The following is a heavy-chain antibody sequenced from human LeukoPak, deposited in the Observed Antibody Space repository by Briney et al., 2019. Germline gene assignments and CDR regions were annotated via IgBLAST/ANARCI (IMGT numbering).Heavy chain of an antibody. Sequence: SLRLSCAASGFRFSDYYMNWFRQTPGQGLEWLGFIRSKVYGETTEYAASVKGRFTVSRDDSNSLAYLEMNSLQTEDTAVYYCTRLVPYLDYWGQGTLVTVSS. CDR2: IRSKVYGETT. D-gene: IGHD2-2*01. V-gene: IGHV3-49*03. CDR1: GFRFSDYY. J-gene: IGHJ4*02. CDR3: TRLVPYLDY.